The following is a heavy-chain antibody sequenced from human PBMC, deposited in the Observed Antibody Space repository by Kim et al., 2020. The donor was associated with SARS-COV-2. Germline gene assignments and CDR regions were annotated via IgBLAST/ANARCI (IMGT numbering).Heavy chain of an antibody. Sequence: SETLSLTCTVSGGSVSSGTYYWSWIRQPPGKGLEWIGYIYNSGSTNYNPSLKSRVTISVDTSKNQFSLKLSSVTAADTAVYYCARVLVGATRGYFRY. J-gene: IGHJ4*03. D-gene: IGHD1-26*01. CDR2: IYNSGST. CDR3: ARVLVGATRGYFRY. V-gene: IGHV4-61*01. CDR1: GGSVSSGTYY.